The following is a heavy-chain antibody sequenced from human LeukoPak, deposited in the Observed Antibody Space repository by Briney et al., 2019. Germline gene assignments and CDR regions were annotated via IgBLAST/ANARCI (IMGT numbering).Heavy chain of an antibody. CDR2: IFPADSDI. CDR1: GYTFADLW. J-gene: IGHJ4*02. D-gene: IGHD6-6*01. V-gene: IGHV5-51*01. CDR3: ARSVASSFTDFDY. Sequence: GESLKISCKASGYTFADLWIGWVRQMPGKGLEWMGIIFPADSDIRYNPSFQGRVSMSVDKSTNTAFLQWSSVKASDTAMYYCARSVASSFTDFDYWGQGTLVTVSS.